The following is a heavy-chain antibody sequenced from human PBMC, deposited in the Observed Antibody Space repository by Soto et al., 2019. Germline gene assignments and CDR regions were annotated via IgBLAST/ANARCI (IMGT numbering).Heavy chain of an antibody. CDR1: GYTFTSYG. Sequence: ASVKVSCKASGYTFTSYGISWMRQAPGQGLEWMGWISAYNGNTNYAQKLQGRVTMTTDTSTSTAYMELRSLRSDETSVYSCARSHSSSYYYYGMDVWGQGTTVTVSS. CDR2: ISAYNGNT. V-gene: IGHV1-18*04. J-gene: IGHJ6*02. D-gene: IGHD6-6*01. CDR3: ARSHSSSYYYYGMDV.